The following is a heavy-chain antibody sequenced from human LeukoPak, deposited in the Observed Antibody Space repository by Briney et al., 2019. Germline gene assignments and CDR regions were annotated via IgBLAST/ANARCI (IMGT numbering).Heavy chain of an antibody. D-gene: IGHD1-14*01. J-gene: IGHJ4*02. CDR3: AREILGGFNPGAY. Sequence: ASETLSLTCTVSLDSTTSNFWSWVSQPPGKGLEWIGEIHRSGSPNYNLSLQSRVTISIDRSRNQIVLELSSVTAADTAVYYCAREILGGFNPGAYWGQGTLVTVSS. CDR1: LDSTTSNF. CDR2: IHRSGSP. V-gene: IGHV4-4*02.